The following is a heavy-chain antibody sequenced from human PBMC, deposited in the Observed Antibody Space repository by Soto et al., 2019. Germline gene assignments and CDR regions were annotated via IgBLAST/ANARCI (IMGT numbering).Heavy chain of an antibody. D-gene: IGHD3-10*01. J-gene: IGHJ6*02. V-gene: IGHV1-69*12. CDR3: ASNGFGETYYYGMDV. CDR1: GGTFSSYA. Sequence: QVQLVQSGAEVKKPGSSVKVSCKASGGTFSSYAINWVRQAPGQGLEWMGGIIPIFGTADYAQKLQGRVTITADEPTSTAYMELSSLRSEDTAVYYCASNGFGETYYYGMDVWGQGTTVTVSS. CDR2: IIPIFGTA.